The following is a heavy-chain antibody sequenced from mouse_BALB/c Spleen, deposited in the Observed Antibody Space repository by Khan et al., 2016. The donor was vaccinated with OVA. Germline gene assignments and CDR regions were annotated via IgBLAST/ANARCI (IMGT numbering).Heavy chain of an antibody. D-gene: IGHD1-1*01. J-gene: IGHJ1*01. CDR1: GYSITSGYS. Sequence: EVQLQESGPDLVEPSQSLSLTCTVTGYSITSGYSWHWIRQFPGNKLEWMAYIHYSGSTNYNPSLKSRISITRNPSKNQFFLQLNSVTTEDTATFYCARSGTTVVPYWYFDVWGEGTTVTVSS. V-gene: IGHV3-1*02. CDR3: ARSGTTVVPYWYFDV. CDR2: IHYSGST.